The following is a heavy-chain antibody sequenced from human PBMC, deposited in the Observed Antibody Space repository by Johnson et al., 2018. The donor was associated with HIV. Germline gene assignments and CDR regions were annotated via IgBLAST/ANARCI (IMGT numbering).Heavy chain of an antibody. J-gene: IGHJ3*01. CDR3: ARGRGALDV. CDR2: TKQDGSEN. V-gene: IGHV3-7*04. CDR1: GFTFSSYC. Sequence: QLVESGGGVVQPGRSLRLSCAASGFTFSSYCMHWVRQPPGKGLEWVANTKQDGSENYYVDSVKGRFTISRDNAKNSLFLQMNSLRVDYTAVYYCARGRGALDVWGQGTTVTVSS. D-gene: IGHD3-16*01.